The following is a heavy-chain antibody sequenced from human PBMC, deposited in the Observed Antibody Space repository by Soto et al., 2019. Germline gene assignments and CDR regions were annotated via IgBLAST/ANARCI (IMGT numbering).Heavy chain of an antibody. V-gene: IGHV3-23*01. CDR2: ISGSGGST. J-gene: IGHJ6*03. Sequence: GGSLRLSCAASGFTFSSYAMRWVRQAPGKGLEWVSAISGSGGSTYYADSVKGRFTISRDNSKNTLYLQMNSLRAEDTAVYYCSNSRGSRWIYYYMDVWGKGTMVTVSS. CDR3: SNSRGSRWIYYYMDV. CDR1: GFTFSSYA. D-gene: IGHD3-22*01.